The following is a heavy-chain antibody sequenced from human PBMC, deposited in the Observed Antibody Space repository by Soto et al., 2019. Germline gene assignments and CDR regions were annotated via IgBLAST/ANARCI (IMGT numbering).Heavy chain of an antibody. CDR1: GYSFTSYW. D-gene: IGHD5-12*01. CDR3: ARLVGGYDSYFDH. CDR2: IDPSDSYT. Sequence: GESLKISCKGSGYSFTSYWISWVRQMPGKGLEWMGRIDPSDSYTNYSPSFQGHVTISADKSISTAYLQWSSLKTSDTAMYYCARLVGGYDSYFDHWGQGTRVTVSS. V-gene: IGHV5-10-1*01. J-gene: IGHJ4*02.